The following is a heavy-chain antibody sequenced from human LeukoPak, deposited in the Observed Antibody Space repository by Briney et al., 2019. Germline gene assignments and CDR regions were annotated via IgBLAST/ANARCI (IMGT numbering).Heavy chain of an antibody. V-gene: IGHV1-46*01. J-gene: IGHJ4*02. Sequence: ASVKVSCKASGYTFTSYYMHWVRQAPGQGLEWMGLINPSGGSTSYAQKFQGRVTMTRDTSTSTVYMELSSLRSEDTAVYYCARVGIDVDTATHYFDYWGQGTLVTVSS. D-gene: IGHD5-18*01. CDR1: GYTFTSYY. CDR2: INPSGGST. CDR3: ARVGIDVDTATHYFDY.